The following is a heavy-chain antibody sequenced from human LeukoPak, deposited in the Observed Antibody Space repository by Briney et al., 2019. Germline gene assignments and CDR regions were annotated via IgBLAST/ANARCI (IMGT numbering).Heavy chain of an antibody. CDR3: ASRDFWSGLNYYGMDV. V-gene: IGHV3-23*01. J-gene: IGHJ6*02. CDR2: ISGSGGST. CDR1: GFTFSSYA. D-gene: IGHD3-3*01. Sequence: PGGSLRLSCAASGFTFSSYAMSWVRQAPGKGLEWVSAISGSGGSTYYADSVKGRFTISRDNSKNTLYLQMNSLRAEDTAVYYCASRDFWSGLNYYGMDVWGQGTTVTVSS.